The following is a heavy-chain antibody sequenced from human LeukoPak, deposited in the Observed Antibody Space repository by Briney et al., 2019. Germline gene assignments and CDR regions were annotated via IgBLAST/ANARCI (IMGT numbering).Heavy chain of an antibody. V-gene: IGHV3-23*01. CDR1: GFTFSSYA. CDR3: VTGYCSSTSCYAGDYYGVDV. J-gene: IGHJ6*02. D-gene: IGHD2-2*01. CDR2: ISGSGGST. Sequence: GGSLRLSCAASGFTFSSYAMSWVRQAPGKGLEWVSAISGSGGSTYYADSVKGRFTISRDNSKNTLYLQMSSLRAEDTAVYYCVTGYCSSTSCYAGDYYGVDVWGQGTTVTVSS.